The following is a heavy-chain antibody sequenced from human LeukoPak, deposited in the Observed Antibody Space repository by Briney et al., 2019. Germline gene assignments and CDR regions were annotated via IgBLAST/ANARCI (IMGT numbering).Heavy chain of an antibody. J-gene: IGHJ4*02. V-gene: IGHV3-9*01. D-gene: IGHD5-18*01. Sequence: GGSLRLSCAASGFTFDDYAMHGVRQAPGKGLEWVSGISWNSGSIGYADSVKGRFTISRDNAKNSLYLQMNSLRAEDTALYYCAKDTAADTAMVGFDYWGQGTLVTVSS. CDR3: AKDTAADTAMVGFDY. CDR2: ISWNSGSI. CDR1: GFTFDDYA.